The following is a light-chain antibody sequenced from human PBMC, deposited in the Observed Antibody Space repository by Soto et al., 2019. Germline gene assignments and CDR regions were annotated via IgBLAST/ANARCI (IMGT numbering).Light chain of an antibody. CDR3: SSYAGSNNWV. Sequence: QSALTQPPSASGSHGQSVAISCTGTSSDVGAFDYVSWYQHHPGKVPKLLIFDVTKRPSGVPDRFSGSKSGNTASLTVSGLQAEDEADYYCSSYAGSNNWVFGGGTQLTVL. V-gene: IGLV2-8*01. CDR1: SSDVGAFDY. CDR2: DVT. J-gene: IGLJ3*02.